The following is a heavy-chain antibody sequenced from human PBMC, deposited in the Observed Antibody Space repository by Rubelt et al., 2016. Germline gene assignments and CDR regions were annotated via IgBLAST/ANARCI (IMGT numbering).Heavy chain of an antibody. CDR2: IYYGGST. CDR3: ARLNYDILTGYRNWFDP. Sequence: QVQLQESGPGLVKPSETLSLTCTLSGGSISSSSYYWGWIRQPPGKGLEWIGSIYYGGSTYYNPSFKSRVILSVDTSKNQFSLRLTSVTAADTAVYYCARLNYDILTGYRNWFDPWGQGTLVTVSS. V-gene: IGHV4-39*07. J-gene: IGHJ5*02. D-gene: IGHD3-9*01. CDR1: GGSISSSSYY.